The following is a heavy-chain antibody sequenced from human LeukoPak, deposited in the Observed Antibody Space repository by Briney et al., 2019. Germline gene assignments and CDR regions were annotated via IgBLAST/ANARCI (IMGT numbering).Heavy chain of an antibody. V-gene: IGHV3-33*01. CDR1: GFTFSSYG. Sequence: GGSLRLSCAASGFTFSSYGIHWVRQAPGKGLEWVTILWYDGDNKYYADSVKGRFTISRDTSKNTVYLQMNSLRPEDTAVYYCARSQGSTYNPRSGFDYWGQGTLVTVSS. J-gene: IGHJ4*02. D-gene: IGHD1-14*01. CDR2: LWYDGDNK. CDR3: ARSQGSTYNPRSGFDY.